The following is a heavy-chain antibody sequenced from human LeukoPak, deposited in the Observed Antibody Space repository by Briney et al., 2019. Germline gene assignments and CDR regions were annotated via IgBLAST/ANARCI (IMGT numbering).Heavy chain of an antibody. D-gene: IGHD2-15*01. CDR2: INHSGST. V-gene: IGHV4-34*01. Sequence: SETLSLTCAVYGGSFSGYYWSWIRQPPGKGLEWIGEINHSGSTIYNPSLKSRVTISVDTSKNHFSLKLSSVTAADTAVDYCARGRWWPDIDYWGQGTLVTVSS. CDR1: GGSFSGYY. CDR3: ARGRWWPDIDY. J-gene: IGHJ4*02.